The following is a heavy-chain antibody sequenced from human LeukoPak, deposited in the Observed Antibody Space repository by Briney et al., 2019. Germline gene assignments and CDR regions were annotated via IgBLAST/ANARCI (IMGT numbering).Heavy chain of an antibody. CDR3: ARGTRPPYPVIAVDYFDY. V-gene: IGHV3-7*01. J-gene: IGHJ4*02. CDR2: IKQDGSEK. CDR1: GFTFSSYW. D-gene: IGHD2-21*01. Sequence: PGGSLRLSCAASGFTFSSYWMSWVRQAPGKGLEWVANIKQDGSEKYYVDSVKGRFTISRDNAKNSLYLQMNSLRAEDTAVYYCARGTRPPYPVIAVDYFDYWGQGTLVTVSS.